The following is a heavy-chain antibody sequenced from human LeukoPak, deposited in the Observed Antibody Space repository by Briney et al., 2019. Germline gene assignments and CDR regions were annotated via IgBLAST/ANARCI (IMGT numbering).Heavy chain of an antibody. CDR1: GFTFSSYA. CDR3: ARDQLGERFGELLFGWFDP. D-gene: IGHD3-10*01. V-gene: IGHV3-64*01. CDR2: ISSNGGST. Sequence: GGSLRLSCAASGFTFSSYAMDWVRQAPGEGLEYVSAISSNGGSTYYANPVKGRFTISRDNSKNTLYLQMNSLRAEDRAVYYGARDQLGERFGELLFGWFDPWGQGTLVTVSS. J-gene: IGHJ5*02.